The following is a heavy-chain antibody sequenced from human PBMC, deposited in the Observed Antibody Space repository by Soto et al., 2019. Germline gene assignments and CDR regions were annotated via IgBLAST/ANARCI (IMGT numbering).Heavy chain of an antibody. CDR1: GFTFSYYS. CDR2: ISKSSSII. D-gene: IGHD2-2*03. V-gene: IGHV3-21*04. CDR3: AKDNDLDRDGPFDY. J-gene: IGHJ4*02. Sequence: PGGSLRLSCIGSGFTFSYYSMNWVRLAPGKGLEWVSSISKSSSIISQADSVKGRFTISRDNAKRSLYLQMNSLRTEDTALYYCAKDNDLDRDGPFDYWGQGTLVTVSS.